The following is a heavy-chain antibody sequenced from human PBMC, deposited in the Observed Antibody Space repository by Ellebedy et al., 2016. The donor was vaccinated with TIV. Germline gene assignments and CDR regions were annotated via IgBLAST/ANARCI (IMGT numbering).Heavy chain of an antibody. J-gene: IGHJ1*01. CDR1: GFTFSSYG. V-gene: IGHV3-30*18. CDR2: ISYDGSNK. CDR3: AKEHYGDYSYFQH. D-gene: IGHD4-17*01. Sequence: GGSLRLXCAASGFTFSSYGMHWVRQAPGKGLEWVAVISYDGSNKYYADSVKGRFTISRDNSKNTLYLQMNSLRAEDTAVYYCAKEHYGDYSYFQHWGQGTLVTVSS.